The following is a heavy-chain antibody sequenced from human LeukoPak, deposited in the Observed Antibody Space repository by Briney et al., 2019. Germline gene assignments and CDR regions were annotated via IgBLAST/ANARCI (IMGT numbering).Heavy chain of an antibody. CDR2: ISSSGSTI. V-gene: IGHV3-11*01. CDR1: GFTFTDYY. Sequence: GGSLRLSCAASGFTFTDYYMSWIRQAPGKGLEWLSYISSSGSTIYYADSVKGRFTISRDNSKNTLYLQMNSLRAEDTAVYYCAKLDYDILTGYYTGATEFDDWGQGTLVTVSS. CDR3: AKLDYDILTGYYTGATEFDD. D-gene: IGHD3-9*01. J-gene: IGHJ4*02.